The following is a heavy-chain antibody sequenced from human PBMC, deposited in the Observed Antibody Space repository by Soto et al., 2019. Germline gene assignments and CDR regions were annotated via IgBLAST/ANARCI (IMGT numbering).Heavy chain of an antibody. CDR2: IWYDGSNK. CDR1: GFIFSSYG. CDR3: ARDGYYGSGREVDY. V-gene: IGHV3-33*01. D-gene: IGHD3-10*01. J-gene: IGHJ4*02. Sequence: QVQLVESGGGVVQPGRSLRLSCAASGFIFSSYGMHWVRQAPGKGLEWVAVIWYDGSNKHYADSVKGRFTISRDNSKNTLYLQMNSLRAEDTAVYYCARDGYYGSGREVDYWGQGTLVTVSS.